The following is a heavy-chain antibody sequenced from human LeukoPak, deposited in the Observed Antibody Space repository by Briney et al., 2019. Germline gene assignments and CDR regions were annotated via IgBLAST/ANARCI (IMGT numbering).Heavy chain of an antibody. D-gene: IGHD1-26*01. Sequence: GGSLRLSCVVSGISFSDSYRTWIRQTPGKGLEWIAYISGSGSDICYADSVKGRFTISRDNSKNTLYLQMNSLTTEDTAVYYCAKDRASSWWYFDLWGRGTLVTVSS. CDR1: GISFSDSY. CDR2: ISGSGSDI. CDR3: AKDRASSWWYFDL. J-gene: IGHJ2*01. V-gene: IGHV3-11*01.